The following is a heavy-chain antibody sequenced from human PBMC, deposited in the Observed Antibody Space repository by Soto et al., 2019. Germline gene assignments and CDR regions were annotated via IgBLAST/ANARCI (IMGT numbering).Heavy chain of an antibody. D-gene: IGHD5-18*01. CDR1: GGSISSGGYY. CDR2: IYYSGST. V-gene: IGHV4-31*01. CDR3: ASGPDRYGWFDY. Sequence: SETLSLTCTVSGGSISSGGYYWSWIRQHPGKGLEWIGYIYYSGSTYYNPSLKSPVTISVDTSKNQFSLKLSSVTAADTAVYYCASGPDRYGWFDYWGQGTLVTVSS. J-gene: IGHJ4*02.